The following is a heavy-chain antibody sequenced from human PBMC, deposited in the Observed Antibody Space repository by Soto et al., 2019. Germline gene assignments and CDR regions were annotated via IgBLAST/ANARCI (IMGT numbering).Heavy chain of an antibody. CDR2: IIPIFGTA. CDR1: GRTFSSYA. Sequence: QVQLVQSGAEVKKPGSSVKVSCKASGRTFSSYAISWVRQAPGQGLEWMGGIIPIFGTANSAQKFQGRVTITADESTSTSDMEVSSLRSEETAVYYCARDHPISGSDYRSHYYYGMDVWGQGTTVTVSS. CDR3: ARDHPISGSDYRSHYYYGMDV. J-gene: IGHJ6*02. V-gene: IGHV1-69*01. D-gene: IGHD1-26*01.